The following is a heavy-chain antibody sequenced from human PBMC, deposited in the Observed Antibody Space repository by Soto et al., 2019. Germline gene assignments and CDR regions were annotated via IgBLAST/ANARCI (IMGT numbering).Heavy chain of an antibody. D-gene: IGHD2-21*02. J-gene: IGHJ3*01. CDR2: ITTSSSPT. V-gene: IGHV3-48*02. CDR3: ARDVDNALTALSDAFDV. CDR1: VLTFSDYS. Sequence: PWGSLRFSCASSVLTFSDYSSHSVRQAPGKGLEWVSYITTSSSPTYYADSVKGRFTISRDNVKNSLYLQMNSLRDEDTAVSYCARDVDNALTALSDAFDVWGQGTKVTVSS.